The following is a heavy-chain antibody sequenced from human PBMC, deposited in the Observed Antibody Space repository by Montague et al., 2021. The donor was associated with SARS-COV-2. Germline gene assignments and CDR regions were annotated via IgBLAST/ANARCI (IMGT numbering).Heavy chain of an antibody. J-gene: IGHJ2*01. Sequence: SETLSLTCAVDGGSFTGYSWNWIRQPPGKGLEWIGEVKHPGGTNYNPSLKSRVTISIDMSKNQFSLNLESVTAADTAVYYCAREFEGYFDVWGRGTLVMVSS. CDR3: AREFEGYFDV. CDR1: GGSFTGYS. CDR2: VKHPGGT. D-gene: IGHD3-10*01. V-gene: IGHV4-34*01.